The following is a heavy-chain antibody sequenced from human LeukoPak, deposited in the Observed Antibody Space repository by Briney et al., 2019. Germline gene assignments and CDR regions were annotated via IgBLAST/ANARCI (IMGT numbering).Heavy chain of an antibody. D-gene: IGHD6-6*01. CDR1: GGSISSSSYH. CDR3: ARHSSIAARYSLGIDY. Sequence: SEPLSLTCTVSGGSISSSSYHWGWIRQPPGKGLEWMGSIYYSGSTYYNPSLKRRVTISVDTSKNQFSLKLSSVTAADTAVYYCARHSSIAARYSLGIDYWGQGTLVTVSS. J-gene: IGHJ4*02. V-gene: IGHV4-39*01. CDR2: IYYSGST.